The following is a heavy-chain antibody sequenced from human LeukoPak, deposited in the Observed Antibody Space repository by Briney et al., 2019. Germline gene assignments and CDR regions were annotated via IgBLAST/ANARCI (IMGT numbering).Heavy chain of an antibody. D-gene: IGHD1-1*01. CDR3: ARDSLLNYWNDDY. J-gene: IGHJ4*02. V-gene: IGHV3-21*01. CDR2: ISSSSSYI. CDR1: GFTFSSYS. Sequence: GGSLRLSCAASGFTFSSYSMNWVRQAPGKGLEWVSSISSSSSYIYYADSVKGRFTISRDNAKNSLYLQMNSLRAEDTAVYYCARDSLLNYWNDDYWGQGTLVTVSS.